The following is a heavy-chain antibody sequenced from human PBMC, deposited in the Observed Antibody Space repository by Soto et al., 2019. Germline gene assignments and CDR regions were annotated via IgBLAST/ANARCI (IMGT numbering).Heavy chain of an antibody. CDR2: IYYSGST. J-gene: IGHJ5*02. V-gene: IGHV4-59*01. CDR3: AREPVAGNGGWFDP. Sequence: XXTLSLACTVSGGSISTYCWRWIRQPPGKGLEWIGYIYYSGSTNYNPSLKSRVTISVDTSKNQFSLKLSSVTAADTAVYYCAREPVAGNGGWFDPWGQGTLVTVS. CDR1: GGSISTYC. D-gene: IGHD6-19*01.